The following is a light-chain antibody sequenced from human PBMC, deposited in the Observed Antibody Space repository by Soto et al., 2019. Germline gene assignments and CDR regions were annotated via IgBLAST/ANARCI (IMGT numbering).Light chain of an antibody. CDR2: DAS. J-gene: IGKJ1*01. CDR3: QQYET. CDR1: QSISSW. Sequence: DIQMTQSPSTLSASVGDRVTITCRASQSISSWLAWYQQKPGKAPKLLIYDASSLESGVPSRFSGSGSGTDFTLTISSLQHDDFATYYCQQYETFGQGTKVEIK. V-gene: IGKV1-5*01.